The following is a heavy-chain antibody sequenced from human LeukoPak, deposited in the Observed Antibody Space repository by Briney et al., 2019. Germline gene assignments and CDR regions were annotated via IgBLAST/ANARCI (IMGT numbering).Heavy chain of an antibody. Sequence: SVKVSCKASGGTFSSYAISWVRQAPGQGLEWMGGIIPIFGTANYAQKFQGRDTITTDESTSTAYMELSSLRSEDTAVYYCATKNSIPRFSHGAFDIWGQGTMVTVSS. D-gene: IGHD2/OR15-2a*01. CDR2: IIPIFGTA. CDR1: GGTFSSYA. V-gene: IGHV1-69*05. CDR3: ATKNSIPRFSHGAFDI. J-gene: IGHJ3*02.